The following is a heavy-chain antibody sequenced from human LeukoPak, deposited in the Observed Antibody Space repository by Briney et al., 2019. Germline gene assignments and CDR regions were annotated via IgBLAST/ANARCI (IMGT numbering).Heavy chain of an antibody. CDR1: GYTLTELS. J-gene: IGHJ4*02. CDR3: ARSLGYSSRRHYFDY. V-gene: IGHV1-24*01. CDR2: FDPEDGET. Sequence: ASVKVSCKVSGYTLTELSMHWVRQAPGKGLEWMGGFDPEDGETIYAQKFQGRVTMTEDTSTDTAYMELNSLRAEDTAVYYCARSLGYSSRRHYFDYWGQGTLVTVSS. D-gene: IGHD6-13*01.